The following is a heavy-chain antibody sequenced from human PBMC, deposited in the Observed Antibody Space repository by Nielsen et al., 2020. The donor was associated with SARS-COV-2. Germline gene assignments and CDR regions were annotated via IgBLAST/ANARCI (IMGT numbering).Heavy chain of an antibody. J-gene: IGHJ4*02. D-gene: IGHD4-11*01. Sequence: GESLKISCAASGFTVSSNYMNWVRQAPGKGLEWVSYISSSGSTIYYADSVKGRFTISRDNAKNSLYLQMNSLRAEDTAVYYCARVPDYRPLGYWGQGTLVTVSS. CDR1: GFTVSSNY. CDR3: ARVPDYRPLGY. V-gene: IGHV3-48*03. CDR2: ISSSGSTI.